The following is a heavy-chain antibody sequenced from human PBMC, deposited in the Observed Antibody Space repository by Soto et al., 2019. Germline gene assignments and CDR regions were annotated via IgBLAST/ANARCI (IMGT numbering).Heavy chain of an antibody. V-gene: IGHV4-34*01. CDR1: GGSFSGYY. CDR3: ARGGLKWLRFGVDY. J-gene: IGHJ4*02. Sequence: SETLSLTCAVYGGSFSGYYWSWIRQPPGKGLEWIGEINHSGSTNYNPSLKSRVTISVDTSKNQFSLKLSSVTAADTAVYYCARGGLKWLRFGVDYWGQGTLVTVSS. CDR2: INHSGST. D-gene: IGHD5-12*01.